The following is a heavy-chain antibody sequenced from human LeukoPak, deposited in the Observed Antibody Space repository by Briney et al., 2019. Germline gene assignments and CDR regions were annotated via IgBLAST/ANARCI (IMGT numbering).Heavy chain of an antibody. CDR3: ARALDTSSSRYQPFEY. Sequence: QPGGSLRLSCAASGFTLSSYWMSWVRLAPGKGLEWVANVKQDGSEKYYVDSVKGRFTISRGNAKNSLFLQMNSLRAEDTAVYYCARALDTSSSRYQPFEYWGQGTLVTVSS. CDR1: GFTLSSYW. J-gene: IGHJ4*02. D-gene: IGHD2-2*01. CDR2: VKQDGSEK. V-gene: IGHV3-7*01.